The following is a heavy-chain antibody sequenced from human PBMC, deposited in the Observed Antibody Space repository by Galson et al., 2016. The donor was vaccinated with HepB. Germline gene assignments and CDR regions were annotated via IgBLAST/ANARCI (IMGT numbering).Heavy chain of an antibody. CDR3: ARGGSTSSWFWVD. Sequence: SLRLSCAASGFTFSSLWMTWVRQAPGKGPEWVASVKPDGSETYSVASMKGRFTISRDNAKNSLYLQLNSLRAEDTVVYYCARGGSTSSWFWVDWGQGTLVTVSS. V-gene: IGHV3-7*01. D-gene: IGHD6-13*01. CDR2: VKPDGSET. CDR1: GFTFSSLW. J-gene: IGHJ4*02.